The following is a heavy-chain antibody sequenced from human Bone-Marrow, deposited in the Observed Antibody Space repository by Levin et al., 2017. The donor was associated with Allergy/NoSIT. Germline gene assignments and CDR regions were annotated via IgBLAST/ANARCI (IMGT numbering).Heavy chain of an antibody. Sequence: GESLKISCAASGFTFSGSSMYWVRQASGKGLEWVGRIRNATKKYATAYAASVKGRFIVSRDDSKNTAYLQMNSLTTDDTAVYYCASSIAAADWGQGTLVTVSS. CDR2: IRNATKKYAT. CDR1: GFTFSGSS. V-gene: IGHV3-73*01. D-gene: IGHD6-6*01. J-gene: IGHJ4*02. CDR3: ASSIAAAD.